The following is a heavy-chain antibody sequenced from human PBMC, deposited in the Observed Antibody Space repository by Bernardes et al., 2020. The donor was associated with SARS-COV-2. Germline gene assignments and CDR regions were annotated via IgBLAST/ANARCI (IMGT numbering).Heavy chain of an antibody. D-gene: IGHD2-15*01. CDR3: TTLGYCKGDGCRPFDL. V-gene: IGHV3-48*01. CDR2: ISISGSLM. J-gene: IGHJ4*02. Sequence: GGSLRLSCVASGFDFSRYNMNWVRQAPGKGLEWISYISISGSLMYYADSVKGRFTVSRDNAGSSVYLQMSGLRAEDTAVYYCTTLGYCKGDGCRPFDLWGQGTQVTVSS. CDR1: GFDFSRYN.